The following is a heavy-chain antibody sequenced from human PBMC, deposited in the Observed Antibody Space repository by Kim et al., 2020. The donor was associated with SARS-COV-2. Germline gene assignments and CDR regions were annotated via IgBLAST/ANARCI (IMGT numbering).Heavy chain of an antibody. J-gene: IGHJ4*02. D-gene: IGHD2-15*01. CDR1: GGSISSSSYY. Sequence: SETLSLTCTVSGGSISSSSYYWGWIRQPPGKGLEWIGSIYYSGSTYYNPSLKSRVTISVDTSKNQFSLKLSSVTAADTAVYYCARRGGGLEPDYWGQGTLVTVSS. V-gene: IGHV4-39*01. CDR3: ARRGGGLEPDY. CDR2: IYYSGST.